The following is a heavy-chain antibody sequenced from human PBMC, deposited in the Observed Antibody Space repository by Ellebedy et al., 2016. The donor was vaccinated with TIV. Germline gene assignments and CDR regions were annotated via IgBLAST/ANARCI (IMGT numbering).Heavy chain of an antibody. Sequence: GESLKISXAASGFTFSIYGVHWVRQAPGKRLEWVAFISHDGSDKYYADSVKGRFTISRDNSKNTLYLQMNSLRAEDTAVYYCAKDPRPGVIGTRGGFDYWGQGTLVTVSS. J-gene: IGHJ4*02. CDR3: AKDPRPGVIGTRGGFDY. CDR1: GFTFSIYG. V-gene: IGHV3-30*18. D-gene: IGHD2-21*01. CDR2: ISHDGSDK.